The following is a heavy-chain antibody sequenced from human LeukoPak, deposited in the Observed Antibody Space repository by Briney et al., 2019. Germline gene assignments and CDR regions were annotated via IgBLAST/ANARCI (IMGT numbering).Heavy chain of an antibody. CDR1: GFTFSNYW. CDR2: IKQEGSEK. CDR3: XXXXXXXXXXXXXGMDV. Sequence: PGGSLRLSCAASGFTFSNYWMSWVRQAPGKGLEWGANIKQEGSEKYYVDSVKGRFSISRDNAKNSLYLQMNRLRAEDTALDYVXXXXXXXXXXXXXGMDVWGQGTTVTVSS. J-gene: IGHJ6*02. V-gene: IGHV3-7*01.